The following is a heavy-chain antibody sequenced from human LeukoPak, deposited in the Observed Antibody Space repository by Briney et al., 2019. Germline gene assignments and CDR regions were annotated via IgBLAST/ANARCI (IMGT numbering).Heavy chain of an antibody. V-gene: IGHV3-23*01. Sequence: GGSLRLSCAASGLSFSSHVMHCVRQAPGKGLEWVSGISGSGGDTYYADSVKGRFTISRDKSKNTLYLQMNSLRDEDTAVYFCARSAGYPRSVNGYFDYWGQGTLVTVSS. J-gene: IGHJ4*02. CDR2: ISGSGGDT. CDR1: GLSFSSHV. D-gene: IGHD2-15*01. CDR3: ARSAGYPRSVNGYFDY.